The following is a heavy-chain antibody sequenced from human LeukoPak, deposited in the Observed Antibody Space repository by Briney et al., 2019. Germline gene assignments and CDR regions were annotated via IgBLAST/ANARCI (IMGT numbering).Heavy chain of an antibody. V-gene: IGHV4-59*01. Sequence: SETLSLACTVSGVSISSYYWSWIRQPPGKGLEWIGYIYYSGSTNYNPSLKSRVTISVDTSKNQFSLKLSSVTAADTAVYYCARVGGSFMWQQLVFDYWGQGTLVTVSS. J-gene: IGHJ4*02. CDR1: GVSISSYY. D-gene: IGHD6-13*01. CDR2: IYYSGST. CDR3: ARVGGSFMWQQLVFDY.